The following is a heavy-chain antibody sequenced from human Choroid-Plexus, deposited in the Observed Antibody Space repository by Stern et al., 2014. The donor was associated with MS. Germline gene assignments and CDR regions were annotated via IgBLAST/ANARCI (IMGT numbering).Heavy chain of an antibody. CDR2: VSYDGSNK. Sequence: VQLVESGGGVVQPGRPLRLSCVASGFTFGSCAMHWVRQAPGKGLEWVAGVSYDGSNKYYADSVKGRFTISRDISQNTLYMQMSSLRPEDTAVYYCAKDRQYLTYFFDHWGQGSLVTVSS. V-gene: IGHV3-30*18. D-gene: IGHD2/OR15-2a*01. J-gene: IGHJ5*02. CDR1: GFTFGSCA. CDR3: AKDRQYLTYFFDH.